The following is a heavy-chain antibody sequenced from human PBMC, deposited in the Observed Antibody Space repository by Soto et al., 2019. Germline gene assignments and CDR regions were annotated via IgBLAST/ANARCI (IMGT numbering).Heavy chain of an antibody. CDR1: GFTFSSYA. Sequence: EVQLVESGGGLVQPGGSLRLSCSASGFTFSSYAMHWVRQAPGKGLEYVSAISSNGGSTYYADSVKGRFTISRDNSKNTLYLQMSSLRAEDTAVYYCVKDSALRFGEPKGWFDPWGQGTLVTVSS. D-gene: IGHD3-10*01. CDR2: ISSNGGST. V-gene: IGHV3-64D*06. CDR3: VKDSALRFGEPKGWFDP. J-gene: IGHJ5*02.